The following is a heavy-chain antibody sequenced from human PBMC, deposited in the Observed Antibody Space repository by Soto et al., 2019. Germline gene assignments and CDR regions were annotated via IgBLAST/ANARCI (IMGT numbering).Heavy chain of an antibody. CDR2: ISYDGSNN. CDR1: GFTFSSYG. D-gene: IGHD3-10*01. CDR3: AKGSHYYGSRIPGYYGMDV. J-gene: IGHJ6*02. V-gene: IGHV3-30*18. Sequence: GGSLRLSCAASGFTFSSYGMHWVRQAPGKGLEWVAVISYDGSNNYYADSVKGRFTISRDNSKNTLYLQMNSLRAEDTAVYYCAKGSHYYGSRIPGYYGMDVWGQGTTVTVSS.